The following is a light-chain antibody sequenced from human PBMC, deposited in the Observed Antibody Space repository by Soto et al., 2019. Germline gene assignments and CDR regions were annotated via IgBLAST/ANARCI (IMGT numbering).Light chain of an antibody. CDR1: SSNVGSYKL. CDR3: CSSGGSPTDV. J-gene: IGLJ1*01. CDR2: EVN. V-gene: IGLV2-23*02. Sequence: QSVLTQPASVSGSPGQSITISCTGTSSNVGSYKLVSWCQQHPGKAPKLMIFEVNKRPSGVSNRFSGSKSGNTASLTISGLKVEDEADYYCCSSGGSPTDVFGTGTKVTVL.